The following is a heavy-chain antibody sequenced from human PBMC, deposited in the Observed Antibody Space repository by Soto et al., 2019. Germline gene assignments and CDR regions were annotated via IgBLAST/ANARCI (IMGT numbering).Heavy chain of an antibody. Sequence: PGGSLRLSCAASGFTVSSNYMSWVCQAPGKGLEWVSVIYSGGSTYYADSVKGRFTISRDNSKNTLYLQMSSLRAEDTAVYYCARYGNYYDSSGYYIDYWGQGTLVTVSS. CDR3: ARYGNYYDSSGYYIDY. CDR1: GFTVSSNY. D-gene: IGHD3-22*01. CDR2: IYSGGST. V-gene: IGHV3-53*01. J-gene: IGHJ4*02.